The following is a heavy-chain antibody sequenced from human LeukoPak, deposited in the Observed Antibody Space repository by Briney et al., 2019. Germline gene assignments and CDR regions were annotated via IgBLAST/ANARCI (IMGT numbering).Heavy chain of an antibody. CDR1: GFSFSSYA. V-gene: IGHV3-23*01. CDR3: AKRSGYTTGWFFDF. J-gene: IGHJ4*02. D-gene: IGHD6-19*01. Sequence: PGGSLRLSCAASGFSFSSYAMSWVRQAPGKGLEWVSSISGSGDNTYYAESVKGRFTISRDNSKNRLFLQMNSLRAEDTAVFYCAKRSGYTTGWFFDFWGQGTLVTVSS. CDR2: ISGSGDNT.